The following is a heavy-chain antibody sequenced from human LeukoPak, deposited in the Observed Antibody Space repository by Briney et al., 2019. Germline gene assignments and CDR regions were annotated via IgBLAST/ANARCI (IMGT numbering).Heavy chain of an antibody. J-gene: IGHJ5*02. Sequence: GASVKVSCKASGYTFTGYYMHWVRQAPGQGLEGMGWINPNSGGTNYAQKFQGRVTMTRDTSISTAYMELSRLRSDDTAVYYCARAFTGATTKGDWFDPWGQGTLVTVSS. D-gene: IGHD1-26*01. V-gene: IGHV1-2*02. CDR1: GYTFTGYY. CDR2: INPNSGGT. CDR3: ARAFTGATTKGDWFDP.